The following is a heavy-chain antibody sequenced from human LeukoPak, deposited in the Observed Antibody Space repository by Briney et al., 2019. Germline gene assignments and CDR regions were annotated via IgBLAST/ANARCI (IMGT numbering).Heavy chain of an antibody. V-gene: IGHV1-8*01. CDR1: GYTFTSYD. J-gene: IGHJ6*02. CDR2: MNPNSGNT. CDR3: ARDWHRVVPAATHGMDV. D-gene: IGHD2-2*01. Sequence: ASVKVSCKASGYTFTSYDINWVRQATGQGLEWMGWMNPNSGNTGYAQKFQGRVTMTRNTSISTAYMELSSLRSEDTAVYYCARDWHRVVPAATHGMDVWGQGTTVTVSS.